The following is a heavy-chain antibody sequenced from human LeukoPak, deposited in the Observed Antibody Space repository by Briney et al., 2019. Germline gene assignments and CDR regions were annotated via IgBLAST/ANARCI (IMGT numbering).Heavy chain of an antibody. V-gene: IGHV3-15*01. Sequence: PGGSLTLSCAASRFTFGNAWTRWVRQAPGKGLEWVGRIKSKTDGGTTDYAAPVKGRFTISRDDSKNTLYLQMNSLKTEVSEQNKRPSTANEIDARSGYYYEFDYWGQGTLVTVSS. CDR2: IKSKTDGGTT. J-gene: IGHJ4*02. CDR3: PSTANEIDARSGYYYEFDY. CDR1: RFTFGNAW. D-gene: IGHD3-22*01.